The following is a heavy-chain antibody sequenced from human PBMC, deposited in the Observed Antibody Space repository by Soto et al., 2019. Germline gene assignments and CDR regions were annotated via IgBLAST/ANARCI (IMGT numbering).Heavy chain of an antibody. CDR3: AKESHYADFRMYYFDY. Sequence: EVQLLESGGGLVQPGGPLRLSCAASGFTFSSYAMSWVRQAPGKGLEWVSAISGDGTRTYYAGSVKGRFTISRDNSKNTLYLHINSLRAEDTAVYYCAKESHYADFRMYYFDYWGQGTLVTVSS. J-gene: IGHJ4*02. CDR1: GFTFSSYA. CDR2: ISGDGTRT. V-gene: IGHV3-23*01. D-gene: IGHD4-17*01.